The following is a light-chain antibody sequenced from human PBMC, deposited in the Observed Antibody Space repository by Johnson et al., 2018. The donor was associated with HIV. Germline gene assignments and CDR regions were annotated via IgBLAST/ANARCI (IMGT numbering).Light chain of an antibody. CDR2: ENN. J-gene: IGLJ1*01. CDR3: GTWDSSLGYV. Sequence: QSVLTQPPSVSAAPGQKVTISCSGSSSNIGNNYVSWYQQLPGTAPKLLIYENNKRPSGIPDRFYGSKSGTSATLGLTGLRTGDEADYYCGTWDSSLGYVFGTGTKVTVL. CDR1: SSNIGNNY. V-gene: IGLV1-51*02.